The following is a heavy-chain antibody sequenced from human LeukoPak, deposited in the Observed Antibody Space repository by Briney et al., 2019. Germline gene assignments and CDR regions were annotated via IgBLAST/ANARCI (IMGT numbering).Heavy chain of an antibody. Sequence: GGSLRLSCAASGFTFSSYAMHWVRQAPGKGLEWVAVTSYDGSNKYYADSVKGRFTISRDNSKNTLYLQMNSLRAEDTAVYYCARDAESHYYDSSGYPGYWGQGTLVTVSS. CDR2: TSYDGSNK. CDR1: GFTFSSYA. CDR3: ARDAESHYYDSSGYPGY. J-gene: IGHJ4*02. D-gene: IGHD3-22*01. V-gene: IGHV3-30-3*01.